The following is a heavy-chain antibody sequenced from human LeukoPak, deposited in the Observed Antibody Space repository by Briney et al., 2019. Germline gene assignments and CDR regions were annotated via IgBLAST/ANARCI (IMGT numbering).Heavy chain of an antibody. J-gene: IGHJ4*02. CDR2: ISSSSSYI. D-gene: IGHD4-17*01. CDR1: GFTFSDYY. V-gene: IGHV3-11*06. CDR3: ATGDYGDYDFDY. Sequence: GGSLILSCAASGFTFSDYYMTWIRQAPGKGLEWVSYISSSSSYINYADSVKGRFTISRDNAKNSLYLQMNSLRAEDTAVYYCATGDYGDYDFDYWGQGTLVTVSS.